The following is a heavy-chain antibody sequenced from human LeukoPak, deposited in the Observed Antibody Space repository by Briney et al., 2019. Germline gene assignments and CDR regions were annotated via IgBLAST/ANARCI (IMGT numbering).Heavy chain of an antibody. Sequence: KPGGSLRLSCAASGFTFSSYAMSWVRQAPGKGLEWVSAISGSGGSTYYADSVKGRFTISRDNSKNTLYLQMNSLRAEDTAVYYCANGLRYFDNYYYGMDVWGQGTTVTVSS. D-gene: IGHD3-9*01. CDR1: GFTFSSYA. J-gene: IGHJ6*02. CDR2: ISGSGGST. V-gene: IGHV3-23*01. CDR3: ANGLRYFDNYYYGMDV.